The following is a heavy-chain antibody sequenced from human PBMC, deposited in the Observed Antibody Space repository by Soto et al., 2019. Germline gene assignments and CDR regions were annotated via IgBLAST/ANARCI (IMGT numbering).Heavy chain of an antibody. CDR2: INHSGST. CDR1: GGSFSHYH. V-gene: IGHV4-34*01. Sequence: QVQLQQWGAGLLKPSETLSLTCAVYGGSFSHYHWSWIRQPPGKGLEWIGEINHSGSTNYNPSLKSRVTISVQTSKKLFSLKLDSVTAADTAVYYCASKDMATMSGNSWGQGTLVTVSS. J-gene: IGHJ4*02. D-gene: IGHD3-10*01. CDR3: ASKDMATMSGNS.